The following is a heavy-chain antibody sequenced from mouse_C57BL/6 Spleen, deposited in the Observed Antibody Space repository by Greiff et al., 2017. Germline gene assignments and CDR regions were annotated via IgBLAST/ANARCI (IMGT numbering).Heavy chain of an antibody. CDR2: IDPETGGT. CDR3: TRSHYSNYGFAY. Sequence: SGAELVRPGASVTLSCKASGYTFTDYEMHWVKQTPVHGLEWIGAIDPETGGTAYNQKFKGKAILTADKSSSTAYMELRSLTSEDSAVYYCTRSHYSNYGFAYWGQGTLVTVSA. CDR1: GYTFTDYE. D-gene: IGHD2-5*01. V-gene: IGHV1-15*01. J-gene: IGHJ3*01.